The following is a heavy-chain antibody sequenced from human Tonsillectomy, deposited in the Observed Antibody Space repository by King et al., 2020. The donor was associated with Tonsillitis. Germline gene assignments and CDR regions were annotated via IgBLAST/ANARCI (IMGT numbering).Heavy chain of an antibody. CDR1: GFTFSSYW. J-gene: IGHJ4*02. CDR3: ARGRYSYGYQFDY. V-gene: IGHV3-7*03. Sequence: LQLVQSGGGLVQPGGSLRLSCAASGFTFSSYWMSWVRQAPGKGLEWVANXXXXGSEKYYVDSVKGRFTISRDNXKNSLYLQXKXLRAEDTAVYYCARGRYSYGYQFDYWGQGTLVTVSS. CDR2: XXXXGSEK. D-gene: IGHD5-18*01.